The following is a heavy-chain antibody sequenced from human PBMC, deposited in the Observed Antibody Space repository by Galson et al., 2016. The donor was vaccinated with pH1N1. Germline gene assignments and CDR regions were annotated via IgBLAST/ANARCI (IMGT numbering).Heavy chain of an antibody. D-gene: IGHD3-10*01. CDR2: ISSSGYTI. Sequence: SGFTFSDYYMTWIRRAPGKGLEWVSYISSSGYTIFYTDSVKGRFTISRDNAKNSLYLQMNSLRAEDTAVYYCACAPRLGELELGDVFDIWGQGTMVTVSS. CDR3: ACAPRLGELELGDVFDI. CDR1: GFTFSDYY. V-gene: IGHV3-11*01. J-gene: IGHJ3*02.